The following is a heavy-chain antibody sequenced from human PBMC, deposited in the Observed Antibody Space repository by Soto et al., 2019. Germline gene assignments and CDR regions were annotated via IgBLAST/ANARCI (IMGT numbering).Heavy chain of an antibody. CDR2: ITANSGST. CDR3: AKSPEWPHRYFDY. CDR1: GFTFSSYA. Sequence: EMQLLESGGGLVQPGGSLRLSCAASGFTFSSYAMVWVRQAPGKGLEWVSTITANSGSTAYGDSVKGRFTISRDNSKSTLYLQMNSLRVEDTAAYYCAKSPEWPHRYFDYWGQGTLVTVSS. V-gene: IGHV3-23*01. J-gene: IGHJ4*02. D-gene: IGHD3-3*01.